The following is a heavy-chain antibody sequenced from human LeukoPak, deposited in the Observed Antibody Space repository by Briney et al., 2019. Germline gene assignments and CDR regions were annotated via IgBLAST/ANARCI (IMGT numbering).Heavy chain of an antibody. CDR2: ISGSGGST. J-gene: IGHJ5*02. CDR1: GFTFSSYA. CDR3: AKDLGCSGGSCYSYWFDP. D-gene: IGHD2-15*01. V-gene: IGHV3-23*01. Sequence: GALRLSCAASGFTFSSYAMSWVRQAPGKGLEWVSAISGSGGSTYYADSVKGRFTISRDNSKNTLYLQMNSLRAEDTAVYYCAKDLGCSGGSCYSYWFDPWGQGTLVTVSS.